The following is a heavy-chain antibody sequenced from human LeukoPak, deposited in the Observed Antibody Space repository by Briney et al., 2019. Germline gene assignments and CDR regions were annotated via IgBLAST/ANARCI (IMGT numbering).Heavy chain of an antibody. CDR2: INSDGSST. V-gene: IGHV3-74*01. CDR1: GFTFSSYW. J-gene: IGHJ3*02. D-gene: IGHD3-3*01. Sequence: GGSLRLSCAASGFTFSSYWMHWVRQAPGKGLVWVSRINSDGSSTSYADSVKGRFTISRDNAKNTLYLQMNSLRAEDTAVYYCARYYDFWSGYYSYDAFDIWGQGTMDTVSS. CDR3: ARYYDFWSGYYSYDAFDI.